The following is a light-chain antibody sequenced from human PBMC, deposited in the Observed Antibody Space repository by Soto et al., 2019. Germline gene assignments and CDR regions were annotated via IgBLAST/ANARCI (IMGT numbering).Light chain of an antibody. J-gene: IGLJ3*02. CDR2: EVS. V-gene: IGLV2-14*01. Sequence: QSALTQPASVSGSPGQSITISCTGTSSDVGYDNYVSWFQQHPGKAPKLMIYEVSRRPSGVSNRFSGSKSANTASLTISGLQAEDEADYYCTSHTASSTWVFGGGIKLTVL. CDR1: SSDVGYDNY. CDR3: TSHTASSTWV.